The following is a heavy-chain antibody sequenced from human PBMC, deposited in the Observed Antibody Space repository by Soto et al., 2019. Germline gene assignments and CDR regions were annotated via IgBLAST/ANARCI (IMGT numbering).Heavy chain of an antibody. D-gene: IGHD6-13*01. Sequence: GESLKISCKGSGYIFTDHCIVWVRQMAGKGLEWVGIICPGYSNIIYSPSVQGQVTISADKSISTAYLQWSSLKASDTAMYYCARGNIAAAAPAEYDAFDIWGQGTMVTVSS. CDR3: ARGNIAAAAPAEYDAFDI. J-gene: IGHJ3*02. V-gene: IGHV5-51*01. CDR1: GYIFTDHC. CDR2: ICPGYSNI.